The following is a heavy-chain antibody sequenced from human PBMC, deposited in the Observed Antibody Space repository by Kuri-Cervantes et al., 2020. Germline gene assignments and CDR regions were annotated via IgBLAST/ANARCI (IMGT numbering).Heavy chain of an antibody. CDR3: ARADTTGDDPFDI. V-gene: IGHV3-48*01. CDR1: GFTFSSYI. J-gene: IGHJ3*02. Sequence: GGSLRLSCTASGFTFSSYIMNWVRQAPGKGLEWVSYISSRSSITYYADSVKGRFTISRDNAKNSLYLQMNSLRAEDTAVYYCARADTTGDDPFDIWGQGTMVTVSS. CDR2: ISSRSSIT. D-gene: IGHD1-1*01.